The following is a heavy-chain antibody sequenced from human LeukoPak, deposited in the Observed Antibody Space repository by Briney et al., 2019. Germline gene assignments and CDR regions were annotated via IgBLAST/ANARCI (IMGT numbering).Heavy chain of an antibody. CDR3: ARDNSDYIFDI. CDR1: GFTFSAYN. D-gene: IGHD4-11*01. V-gene: IGHV3-48*02. Sequence: GGSLRLSCAASGFTFSAYNMNWVRQAPGMGREWLSYITISSNVIYYADSVKGRFTISRDNAKGSLYLQMSSLRDEDTAVYYCARDNSDYIFDIWGQGTMVTVSS. CDR2: ITISSNVI. J-gene: IGHJ3*02.